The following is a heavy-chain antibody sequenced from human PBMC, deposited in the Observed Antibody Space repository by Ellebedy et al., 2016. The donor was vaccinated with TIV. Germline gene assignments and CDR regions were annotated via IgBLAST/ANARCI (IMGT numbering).Heavy chain of an antibody. D-gene: IGHD2-15*01. CDR2: INHSGST. J-gene: IGHJ5*02. V-gene: IGHV4-34*01. CDR1: GGSFSGYY. CDR3: ASTIGYCSGGSCYSDDWFDP. Sequence: SETLSLTCAVYGGSFSGYYWSWIRQPPGKGLEWIGEINHSGSTNYNPSLKSRVTISVDTSKNQFSLKLSSVTAADTAVYYCASTIGYCSGGSCYSDDWFDPWGQGTLVTVSS.